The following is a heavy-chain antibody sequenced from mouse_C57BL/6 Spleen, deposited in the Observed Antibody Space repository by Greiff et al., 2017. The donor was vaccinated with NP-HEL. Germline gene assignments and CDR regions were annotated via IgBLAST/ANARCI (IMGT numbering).Heavy chain of an antibody. Sequence: VQLQQSGAELVRPGASVTLSCKASGYTFTDYEMHWVKQTPVHGLEWIGAIDPETGGTAYNQKFKGKAILTADKSSSTAYMELRSLTSEDSAVYYCTRRLLRSFDYWGQGTTLTVSS. CDR2: IDPETGGT. V-gene: IGHV1-15*01. D-gene: IGHD1-1*01. CDR1: GYTFTDYE. CDR3: TRRLLRSFDY. J-gene: IGHJ2*01.